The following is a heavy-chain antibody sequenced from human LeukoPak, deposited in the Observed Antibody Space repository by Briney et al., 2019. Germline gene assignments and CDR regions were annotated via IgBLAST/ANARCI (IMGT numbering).Heavy chain of an antibody. CDR3: AREGNSYGINFDY. D-gene: IGHD5-18*01. CDR1: GFSFSSYN. CDR2: ITSSSTYT. Sequence: GGSLRLSCAASGFSFSSYNMNWVRQTPGKGLEWVSSITSSSTYTFYADSVKGRFTISRDNARNSLYLQMNSLRAEDTAVYYCAREGNSYGINFDYWGQGTLVTVSS. V-gene: IGHV3-21*01. J-gene: IGHJ4*02.